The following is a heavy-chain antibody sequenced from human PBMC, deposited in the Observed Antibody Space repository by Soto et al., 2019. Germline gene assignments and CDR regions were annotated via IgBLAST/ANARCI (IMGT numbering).Heavy chain of an antibody. Sequence: QVQLVESGGGVVQPGRSLRLSCAASGFTFSTHAMHWVRQAPGKGLECVAIVSFDGSNKYYADSVKGRFTISRDNSKNPLYLQMSGLTPEDTAFDYCARDQTEITTAGGGRIDHWGQGTLVTVSS. CDR3: ARDQTEITTAGGGRIDH. CDR1: GFTFSTHA. CDR2: VSFDGSNK. D-gene: IGHD6-13*01. V-gene: IGHV3-30-3*01. J-gene: IGHJ4*02.